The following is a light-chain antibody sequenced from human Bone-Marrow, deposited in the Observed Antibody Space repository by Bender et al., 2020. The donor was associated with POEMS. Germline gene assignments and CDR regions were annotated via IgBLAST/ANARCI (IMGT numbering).Light chain of an antibody. J-gene: IGLJ3*02. Sequence: QSALTQPASVSGSPGQSLTISCTGTSSDIGPYNFVSWYQQHPGKAPKLLIYDVTSRPSDISSRFSGSKSGNAASLTISGLQADDEADYYCAAWEDSLNGWVFGGGTKLTVL. CDR3: AAWEDSLNGWV. V-gene: IGLV2-14*01. CDR1: SSDIGPYNF. CDR2: DVT.